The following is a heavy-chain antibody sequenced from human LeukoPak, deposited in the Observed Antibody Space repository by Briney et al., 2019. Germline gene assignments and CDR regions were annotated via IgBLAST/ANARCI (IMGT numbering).Heavy chain of an antibody. V-gene: IGHV3-30*02. CDR3: ARDLRSSGYYAFDY. D-gene: IGHD3-22*01. CDR2: TRYDGSNK. CDR1: GFTFSSYG. J-gene: IGHJ4*02. Sequence: PGGSLRLSCAASGFTFSSYGMYWVRQAPGKGLEWVAFTRYDGSNKYYADSVKGRFTISRDNSKNTLYLKMNSLRAEDTAVYYCARDLRSSGYYAFDYWGQGTLVTVSS.